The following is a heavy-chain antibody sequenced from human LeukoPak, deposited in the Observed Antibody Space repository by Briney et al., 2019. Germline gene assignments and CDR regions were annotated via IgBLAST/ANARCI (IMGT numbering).Heavy chain of an antibody. V-gene: IGHV3-20*04. Sequence: GGSLRLSCAASGFTFDDYGMSWVRQAPGKGLEWVSSINWNGGSTGYADSVKGRFTISRDNAKNSLYLQMNSLRAEDTALYYCARSSYYDSSGYYGDYFDYWGQGTLVTVSS. CDR1: GFTFDDYG. J-gene: IGHJ4*02. D-gene: IGHD3-22*01. CDR2: INWNGGST. CDR3: ARSSYYDSSGYYGDYFDY.